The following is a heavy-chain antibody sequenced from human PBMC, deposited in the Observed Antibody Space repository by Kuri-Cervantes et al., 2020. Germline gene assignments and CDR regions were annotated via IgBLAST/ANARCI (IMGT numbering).Heavy chain of an antibody. V-gene: IGHV1-18*04. J-gene: IGHJ4*02. Sequence: ASVKVSCKASGYTFASYYILWVRQAPGQGLEWMGWISAYNGNTNYAQKLQGRVTMTTDTSTSTAYMELRSLRSDDTAVYYCAVRTCGWYGEGHCFDYWGQGTLVTVSS. CDR2: ISAYNGNT. D-gene: IGHD6-19*01. CDR3: AVRTCGWYGEGHCFDY. CDR1: GYTFASYY.